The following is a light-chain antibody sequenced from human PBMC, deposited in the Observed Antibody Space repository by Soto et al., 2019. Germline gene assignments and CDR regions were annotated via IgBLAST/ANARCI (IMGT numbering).Light chain of an antibody. CDR1: QSVDTN. J-gene: IGKJ1*01. Sequence: EIVMTQSPVTLSGSPGERATLSCRASQSVDTNLALYQQKPGQAPRLLLYDASTRATGIPARFSGSGSGTELTLPISGLQSEDFAVSYCQQYNNWPTWTFGQGTKVDIK. V-gene: IGKV3-15*01. CDR2: DAS. CDR3: QQYNNWPTWT.